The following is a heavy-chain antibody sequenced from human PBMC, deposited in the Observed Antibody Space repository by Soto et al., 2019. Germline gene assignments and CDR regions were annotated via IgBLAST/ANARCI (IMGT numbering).Heavy chain of an antibody. Sequence: SETLSLTCTVSGDSVISHYWSWIRQPAGKGLEWLGRLYNDERANYNPSLKSRVTMSMDTSKNPFSLKLTSVTAADSAVYLCAREPLAHSYFDFWGQGILVTVSS. CDR1: GDSVISHY. CDR2: LYNDERA. J-gene: IGHJ4*02. CDR3: AREPLAHSYFDF. V-gene: IGHV4-4*07.